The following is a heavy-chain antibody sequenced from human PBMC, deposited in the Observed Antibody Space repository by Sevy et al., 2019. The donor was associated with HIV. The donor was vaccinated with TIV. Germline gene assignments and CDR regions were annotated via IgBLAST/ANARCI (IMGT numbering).Heavy chain of an antibody. D-gene: IGHD6-19*01. Sequence: GGSLRLSCAASGFTFSSYGMHWVRQAPGKGLEWVAVISYDGSNKYYADSVKGRFTISRDNSKNTLYLQMNSLRAEDTAVYYCAKDLPISGWYGEVFDYWGLGTLVTVSS. V-gene: IGHV3-30*18. J-gene: IGHJ4*02. CDR2: ISYDGSNK. CDR3: AKDLPISGWYGEVFDY. CDR1: GFTFSSYG.